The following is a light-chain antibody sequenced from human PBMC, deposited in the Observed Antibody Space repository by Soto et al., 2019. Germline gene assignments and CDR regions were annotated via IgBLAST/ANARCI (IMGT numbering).Light chain of an antibody. CDR2: EVT. J-gene: IGLJ2*01. CDR1: SSDVGGYNY. Sequence: QSALTQPPSASGSPGQSVTISCAGTSSDVGGYNYVSWYQQHPGKAPTLIIYEVTERPSGVPDRFSGSKSDNTASLTVSGLQAEDEAYYYCSSYGGGNNFALFGGGTKLTVL. V-gene: IGLV2-8*01. CDR3: SSYGGGNNFAL.